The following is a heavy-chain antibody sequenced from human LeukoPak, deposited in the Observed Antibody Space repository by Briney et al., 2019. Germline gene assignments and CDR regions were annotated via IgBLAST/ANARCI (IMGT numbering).Heavy chain of an antibody. Sequence: ASVNLSFTSSGYTFSSYGSSGVRQSPGQGLEWMGWISAYNGNTNYAQKLQGRVTMTTDTSTSTAYMELRSLRSDDTAVYYCARGPGVAVAPVARIFRHWGQGTLVTVSS. J-gene: IGHJ4*02. CDR3: ARGPGVAVAPVARIFRH. D-gene: IGHD6-19*01. CDR1: GYTFSSYG. V-gene: IGHV1-18*01. CDR2: ISAYNGNT.